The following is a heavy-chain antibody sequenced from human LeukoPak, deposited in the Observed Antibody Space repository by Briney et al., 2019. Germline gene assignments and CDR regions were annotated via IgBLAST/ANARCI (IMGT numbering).Heavy chain of an antibody. D-gene: IGHD6-13*01. CDR1: GGSISSGSYY. Sequence: SETLSLTCTVSGGSISSGSYYWSWVRQPAGKGLEWIGRIYTSGSTNYNPSLKSRVTISVDTSKNQFSLKLSSVTAADTAVYYCARVAPWKGFGYSSSWPDDYWGQGTLVTVSS. J-gene: IGHJ4*02. CDR2: IYTSGST. CDR3: ARVAPWKGFGYSSSWPDDY. V-gene: IGHV4-61*02.